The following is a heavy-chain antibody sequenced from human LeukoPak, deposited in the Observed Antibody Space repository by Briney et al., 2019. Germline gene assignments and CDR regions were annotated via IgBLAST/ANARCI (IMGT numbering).Heavy chain of an antibody. V-gene: IGHV1-69*05. Sequence: GASVKVSCKASGGTFSSYAISWVRQAPGQGLEWMGGIIPIFGTANYAQKFQGRVTITTDESTSTAYMELSSLRSEDTAAYYCAIVGSMTTVVTPGGAFDIWGQGTMVTVSS. D-gene: IGHD4-23*01. CDR2: IIPIFGTA. CDR3: AIVGSMTTVVTPGGAFDI. CDR1: GGTFSSYA. J-gene: IGHJ3*02.